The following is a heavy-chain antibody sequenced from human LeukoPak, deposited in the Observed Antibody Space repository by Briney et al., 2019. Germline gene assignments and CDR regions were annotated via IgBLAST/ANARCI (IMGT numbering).Heavy chain of an antibody. D-gene: IGHD7-27*01. J-gene: IGHJ4*02. V-gene: IGHV4-59*02. CDR3: ASRKLGNDY. CDR1: GGSVSDYY. CDR2: IYYTGST. Sequence: PSETLSLTCTISGGSVSDYYWSWIRHSPGKGLECIGYIYYTGSTTYNPSLKSRVTISEDTSKNQFSLKLSSVTAADTAVYYCASRKLGNDYWGQGTLVTVSS.